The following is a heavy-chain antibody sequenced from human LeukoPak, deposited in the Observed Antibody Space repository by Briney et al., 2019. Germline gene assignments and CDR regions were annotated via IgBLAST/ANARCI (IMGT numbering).Heavy chain of an antibody. Sequence: GRSLRLSCAASGFTFDDYAMHWVRQAPGKGLEWVSGISWNSGSISYADSVKGRFTISRDNAKNSLYLQMNSLRAEDTALYYCAKAPQYDILTGYADYWGQGTLVTVSS. CDR3: AKAPQYDILTGYADY. J-gene: IGHJ4*02. D-gene: IGHD3-9*01. V-gene: IGHV3-9*01. CDR1: GFTFDDYA. CDR2: ISWNSGSI.